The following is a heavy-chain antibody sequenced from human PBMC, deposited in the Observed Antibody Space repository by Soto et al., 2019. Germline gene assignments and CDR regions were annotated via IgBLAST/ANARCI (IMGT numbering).Heavy chain of an antibody. CDR1: GFSFGSYW. Sequence: EVQLVESGGGLVQPGGSLRLSCAASGFSFGSYWISWVRQAPGKGLEWVANIKEDGSEKYYVDSVKGRFTISRDNAKNSLYLQMNSLIAEDTAVYYCARDEGCGGGSCYSIWRYWGQGTLVTVSP. V-gene: IGHV3-7*01. CDR3: ARDEGCGGGSCYSIWRY. D-gene: IGHD2-15*01. J-gene: IGHJ4*02. CDR2: IKEDGSEK.